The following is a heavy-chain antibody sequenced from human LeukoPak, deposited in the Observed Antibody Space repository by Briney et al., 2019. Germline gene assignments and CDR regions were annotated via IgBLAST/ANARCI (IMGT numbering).Heavy chain of an antibody. V-gene: IGHV3-30*03. CDR3: ARDRTVTTSWFDP. Sequence: GGSLRLSCAASGFTFSNYGMHWVRQAPGKGLEGVAVISYDGSNKYYADSVKGRFTISRDNSKNTLYLQMNSLRPEDTAVYFCARDRTVTTSWFDPWGQGTLVTVSS. D-gene: IGHD4-17*01. J-gene: IGHJ5*02. CDR2: ISYDGSNK. CDR1: GFTFSNYG.